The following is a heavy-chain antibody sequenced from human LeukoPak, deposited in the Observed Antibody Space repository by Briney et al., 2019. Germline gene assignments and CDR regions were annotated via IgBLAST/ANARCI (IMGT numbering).Heavy chain of an antibody. D-gene: IGHD1-26*01. CDR1: GFTFDSFS. CDR2: ISSSTTYI. V-gene: IGHV3-21*01. CDR3: ARVPGEMGATLAYLDY. Sequence: GGSLRLSCAASGFTFDSFSINWVRQAPGKGLEWVASISSSTTYIYYAGSVKGRFTISRDNAKNLAYLEMNSLRAEDTAVYYCARVPGEMGATLAYLDYWGQGTLVIVSS. J-gene: IGHJ4*02.